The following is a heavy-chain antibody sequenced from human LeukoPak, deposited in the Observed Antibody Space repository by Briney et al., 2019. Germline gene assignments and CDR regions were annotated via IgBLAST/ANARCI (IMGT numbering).Heavy chain of an antibody. CDR1: GGSISSSSYY. CDR3: ARLYDSSGYPIDY. CDR2: IYYSGST. J-gene: IGHJ4*02. Sequence: SETLSLTCTVSGGSISSSSYYWGWIRQPPGKGLEWIGSIYYSGSTYYNPSLKSRVTISVDTSKNQFSLKLSSVTAAGTAVYYCARLYDSSGYPIDYWGQGTLVTVSS. D-gene: IGHD3-22*01. V-gene: IGHV4-39*01.